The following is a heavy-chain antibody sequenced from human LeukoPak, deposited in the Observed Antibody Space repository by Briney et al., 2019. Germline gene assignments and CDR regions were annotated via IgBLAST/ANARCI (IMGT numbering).Heavy chain of an antibody. D-gene: IGHD4-17*01. J-gene: IGHJ4*02. V-gene: IGHV3-15*04. CDR1: GFTFSSYA. CDR2: IGSKASGGTI. CDR3: TTDPAGVTTVTSPNYYFDY. Sequence: GGSLRLSCAASGFTFSSYAMSWVRRAPGKGLEWVGRIGSKASGGTIVYAAPVQGRFTISRDDSKNTLSLQMNSLKTEDTAVYYCTTDPAGVTTVTSPNYYFDYWGQGTLVTVSS.